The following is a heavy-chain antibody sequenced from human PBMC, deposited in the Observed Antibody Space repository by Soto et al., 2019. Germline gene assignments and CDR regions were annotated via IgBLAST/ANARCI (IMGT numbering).Heavy chain of an antibody. CDR1: GFTFSSYA. Sequence: GGSLRLSCAASGFTFSSYAMHWVRQAPGKGLEWVAVISYDGSNKYYADSVKGRFTISRDNSKNTLYLQMNSLRAEDTAVYYCARDPPIHAFDIWGQGTMVTVSS. V-gene: IGHV3-30-3*01. CDR2: ISYDGSNK. CDR3: ARDPPIHAFDI. J-gene: IGHJ3*02.